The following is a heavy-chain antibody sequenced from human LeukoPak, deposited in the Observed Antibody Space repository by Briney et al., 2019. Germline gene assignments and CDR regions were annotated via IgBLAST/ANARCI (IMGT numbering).Heavy chain of an antibody. Sequence: PSETLSLTCTVSGGSISSSSYYWGWIRQPPGQGLEWIGSIYYSGSTYYNPSLKSPVTISVDRSKNQFSLKLSSVTAADTAVYYCARAGRPPMISKSRSSSAFDIWGQGTMVTVSS. CDR1: GGSISSSSYY. CDR2: IYYSGST. V-gene: IGHV4-39*07. D-gene: IGHD3-16*01. J-gene: IGHJ3*02. CDR3: ARAGRPPMISKSRSSSAFDI.